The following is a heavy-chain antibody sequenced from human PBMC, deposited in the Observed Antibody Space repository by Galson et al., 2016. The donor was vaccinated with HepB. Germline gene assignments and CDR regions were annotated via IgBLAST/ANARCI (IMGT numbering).Heavy chain of an antibody. Sequence: TLSLTCTVSGASINSASYYWSWIRQPADKGLEWIGRIYTGGNTDYNPSLKSRVTISVDTSKNQFSLKLNSVTAADTAVNYCATNSGDTAMVYYYYYMDVWGKGTTVTVSS. CDR1: GASINSASYY. D-gene: IGHD5-18*01. V-gene: IGHV4-61*02. J-gene: IGHJ6*03. CDR2: IYTGGNT. CDR3: ATNSGDTAMVYYYYYMDV.